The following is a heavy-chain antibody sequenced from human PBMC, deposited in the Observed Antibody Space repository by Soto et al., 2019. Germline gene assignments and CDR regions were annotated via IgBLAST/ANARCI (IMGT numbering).Heavy chain of an antibody. CDR3: ARSDKVTGPYSYATCGPFDY. V-gene: IGHV4-30-4*01. CDR1: GGSISRGDFY. CDR2: IYYSGRT. J-gene: IGHJ4*02. D-gene: IGHD3-22*01. Sequence: PSETLSLTCTVSGGSISRGDFYWSWIRQPPGKGLEWIGNIYYSGRTYYNPSLESRVTISVDTSKNQFSLKVSSVTAADSAVYYCARSDKVTGPYSYATCGPFDYWGQGTLVTVSS.